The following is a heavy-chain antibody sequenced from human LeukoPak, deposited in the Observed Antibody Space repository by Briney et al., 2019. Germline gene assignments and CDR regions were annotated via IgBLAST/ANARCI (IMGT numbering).Heavy chain of an antibody. V-gene: IGHV4-38-2*02. J-gene: IGHJ6*03. Sequence: SETLSLTCTVSGYSISSGYYWGWIRQPPGKGLEWIGSIYHSGSTYYNPSLKSRVTISVDTSKNQFSLKLSSVTAADTAVYYCARDADHYYYYYMDVWGKGTTVTVSS. CDR2: IYHSGST. CDR1: GYSISSGYY. CDR3: ARDADHYYYYYMDV.